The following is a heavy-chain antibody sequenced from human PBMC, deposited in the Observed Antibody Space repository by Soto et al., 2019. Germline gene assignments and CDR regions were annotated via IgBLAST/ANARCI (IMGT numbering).Heavy chain of an antibody. V-gene: IGHV1-2*02. Sequence: QVQLVQSGAEVKKPGASVKVSCKASGYTFTGYYMHWVRQAPGQGLEWMGWINPNRGGTKYPQKFQGRVTMTRDTSITTVYMSLTGLKSDDTAVYYCARDLAKVGGSAGFDYWGQGTLVAVSS. J-gene: IGHJ4*02. CDR1: GYTFTGYY. CDR3: ARDLAKVGGSAGFDY. D-gene: IGHD2-15*01. CDR2: INPNRGGT.